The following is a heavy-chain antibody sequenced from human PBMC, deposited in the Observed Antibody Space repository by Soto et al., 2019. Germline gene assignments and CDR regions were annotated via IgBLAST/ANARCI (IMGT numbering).Heavy chain of an antibody. CDR1: GFTFSSYA. Sequence: VQLVESGGGLVQPGGSLRLSCAASGFTFSSYAMHWVRQAPGKGLEWVAVISYDGSNKYYADSVKGRFTISRDNSKNTLYLQMNSLRAEDTAVYYCARDEGSSQTYYYYGMDVWGQGTTVTVSS. D-gene: IGHD6-13*01. CDR3: ARDEGSSQTYYYYGMDV. J-gene: IGHJ6*02. V-gene: IGHV3-30-3*01. CDR2: ISYDGSNK.